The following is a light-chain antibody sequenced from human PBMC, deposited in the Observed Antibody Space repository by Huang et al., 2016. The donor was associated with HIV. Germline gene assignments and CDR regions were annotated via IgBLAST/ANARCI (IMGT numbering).Light chain of an antibody. CDR3: QYYNNWPIMYT. J-gene: IGKJ2*01. CDR2: DAS. Sequence: EIVMTQSPATLSVSPGERVTLSCRASQSVRSNLAWYQQKAGQAPRLLIYDASNRATDIPARFSGSGSGTEFTLTISSLQSEDFAVYYCQYYNNWPIMYTFGQGTKLEVK. V-gene: IGKV3-15*01. CDR1: QSVRSN.